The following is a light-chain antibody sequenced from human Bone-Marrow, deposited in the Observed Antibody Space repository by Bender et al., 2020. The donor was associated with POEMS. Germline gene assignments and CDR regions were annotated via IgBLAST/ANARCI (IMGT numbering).Light chain of an antibody. CDR3: CAHRGIFHYV. CDR1: SSDVEMYNL. CDR2: DVD. V-gene: IGLV2-23*02. Sequence: QSALTQPASVSGSPGQSITISCTGTSSDVEMYNLVSWYQQHPGKAPKLMIYDVDKRPSGASSRFSGSKSGNTASLTISGLQAEDEADYYCCAHRGIFHYVFGSGTTVTVL. J-gene: IGLJ1*01.